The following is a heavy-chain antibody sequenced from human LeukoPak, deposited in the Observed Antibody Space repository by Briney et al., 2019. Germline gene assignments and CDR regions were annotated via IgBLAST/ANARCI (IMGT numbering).Heavy chain of an antibody. CDR1: GFTFSSYG. J-gene: IGHJ6*03. D-gene: IGHD6-13*01. Sequence: GGSLRLSCAASGFTFSSYGMHWVRQAPGKGLEWVAFIRYDGSNKYYADSVKGRFTISRDNSKNTLYLQMNSLRAEDTAVYYCAKQQLVTTIYYYYYYMDVWGKGTTVTVSS. V-gene: IGHV3-30*02. CDR3: AKQQLVTTIYYYYYYMDV. CDR2: IRYDGSNK.